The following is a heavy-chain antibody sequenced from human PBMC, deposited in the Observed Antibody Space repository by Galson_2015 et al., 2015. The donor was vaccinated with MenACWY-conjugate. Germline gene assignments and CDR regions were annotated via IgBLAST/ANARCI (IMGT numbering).Heavy chain of an antibody. J-gene: IGHJ4*02. CDR2: ISSGGDST. D-gene: IGHD6-19*01. Sequence: SLRLSCAASGFTFSSYGMNWVRQAPGKGLEWVSAISSGGDSTYYADSVKGRFTISRDNSKNTLFLQMNSLRAEDTAVYYCADRGSSGWNAFYWGQGTLVTVSP. CDR1: GFTFSSYG. V-gene: IGHV3-23*01. CDR3: ADRGSSGWNAFY.